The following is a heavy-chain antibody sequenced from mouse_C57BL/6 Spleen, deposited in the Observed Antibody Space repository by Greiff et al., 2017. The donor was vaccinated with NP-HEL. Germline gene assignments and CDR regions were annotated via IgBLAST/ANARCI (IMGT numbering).Heavy chain of an antibody. J-gene: IGHJ1*03. Sequence: DVKLVESGGGLVQPKGSLKLSCAASGFSFNTYAMNWVRQAPGQGLEWVARIRSKSNNYASYYADSVKDRFTISRDDSESMLYLQMNNLKTEDTAMYYCVRDYGNYWYFGVWGTGTTVTVAS. CDR1: GFSFNTYA. V-gene: IGHV10-1*01. CDR3: VRDYGNYWYFGV. CDR2: IRSKSNNYAS. D-gene: IGHD2-1*01.